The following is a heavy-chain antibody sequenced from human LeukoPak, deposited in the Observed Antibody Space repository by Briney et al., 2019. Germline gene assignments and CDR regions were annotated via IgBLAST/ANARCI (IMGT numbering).Heavy chain of an antibody. CDR1: GYTFTGYY. D-gene: IGHD6-13*01. CDR3: ARRIAAAGTRDRRSFDY. J-gene: IGHJ4*02. V-gene: IGHV1-2*02. Sequence: ASVKVSCKASGYTFTGYYMHWVRQAPGQGLEWMGWINPNSGGTNYAQKFQGRVTMTRDTSISTAYMELSRLRSDDPAVYYCARRIAAAGTRDRRSFDYWGQGTLVTVSS. CDR2: INPNSGGT.